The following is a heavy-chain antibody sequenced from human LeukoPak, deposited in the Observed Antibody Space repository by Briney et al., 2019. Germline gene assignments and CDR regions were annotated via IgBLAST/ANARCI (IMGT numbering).Heavy chain of an antibody. CDR1: GYTFTGYY. Sequence: ASVKLSCKASGYTFTGYYMHWVRPAPGQGLEWMGWINPNSGGTNYAQKFQGRFTMTRDTSISTAYMELSRLRPDDTAVYYCARDLAMAARPYYYYYMDVWGEGTTVTVSS. CDR3: ARDLAMAARPYYYYYMDV. CDR2: INPNSGGT. D-gene: IGHD6-6*01. V-gene: IGHV1-2*02. J-gene: IGHJ6*03.